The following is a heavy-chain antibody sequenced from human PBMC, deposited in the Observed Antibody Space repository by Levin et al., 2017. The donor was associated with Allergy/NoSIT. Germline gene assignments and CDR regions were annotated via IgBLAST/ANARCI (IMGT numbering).Heavy chain of an antibody. CDR3: ARDDYGGNRGAFYY. D-gene: IGHD4-23*01. Sequence: LRLSCAVSGGSISSGGYSWSWIRQPPGKGLEWIGYIYHSGSTYYNPSLKSRVTISVDRSKNQFSLKLSSVTAADTAVYYCARDDYGGNRGAFYYWGQGTLVTVSS. V-gene: IGHV4-30-2*01. CDR2: IYHSGST. J-gene: IGHJ4*02. CDR1: GGSISSGGYS.